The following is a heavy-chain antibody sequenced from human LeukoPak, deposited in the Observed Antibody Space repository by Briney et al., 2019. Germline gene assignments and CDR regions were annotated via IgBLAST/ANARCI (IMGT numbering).Heavy chain of an antibody. CDR3: AREGDDDYGDLAD. Sequence: PGGSLRLSCAASGFTFSSYWMSWVRQAPGKGLEWVANIKQDGSEKYYVDSVKGRFTISRDNAKNSLYLQMNSLRAEDTAVCYCAREGDDDYGDLADWGQGTLVTVSS. V-gene: IGHV3-7*03. CDR2: IKQDGSEK. J-gene: IGHJ4*02. D-gene: IGHD4-17*01. CDR1: GFTFSSYW.